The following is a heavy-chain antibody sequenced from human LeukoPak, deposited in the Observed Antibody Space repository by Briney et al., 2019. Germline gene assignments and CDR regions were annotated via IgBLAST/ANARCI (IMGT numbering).Heavy chain of an antibody. CDR1: GFTFSGSA. Sequence: GGSLRLSCAASGFTFSGSAMHWVRQASGKGLEWVGRIRSKANSYATAYAASVKGRFTISRDDSKNTAYLQMNSLNTEDTAVYYCTRQDYDFWSGGNDYWGQGTLVTVSS. J-gene: IGHJ4*02. V-gene: IGHV3-73*01. CDR2: IRSKANSYAT. CDR3: TRQDYDFWSGGNDY. D-gene: IGHD3-3*01.